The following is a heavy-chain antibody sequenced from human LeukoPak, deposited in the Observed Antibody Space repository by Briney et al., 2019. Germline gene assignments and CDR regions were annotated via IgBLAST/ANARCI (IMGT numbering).Heavy chain of an antibody. Sequence: PGGSLRLSCAASGFTFSSYSMNWVRQAPGKGLEWVSSISSSSSYIYYADSVKGRFTISRDNAKNSLYLQMNSLRAEDTAVYYCASAVGYGSGSYYNGRKTDFDYWGQGTLVTVSS. CDR1: GFTFSSYS. CDR3: ASAVGYGSGSYYNGRKTDFDY. D-gene: IGHD3-10*01. J-gene: IGHJ4*02. CDR2: ISSSSSYI. V-gene: IGHV3-21*01.